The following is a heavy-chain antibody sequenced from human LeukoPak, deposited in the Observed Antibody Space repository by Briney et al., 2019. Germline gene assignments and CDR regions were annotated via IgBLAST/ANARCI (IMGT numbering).Heavy chain of an antibody. CDR2: VYDRGNL. J-gene: IGHJ4*02. D-gene: IGHD2-2*01. Sequence: SETLSLTCTVSGGSISSNTWWSWVRQTPGKGLEWIGQVYDRGNLDYNPSLKSRVTISLDKSKNQFSLNLNSVTAADTAVYYCASSTDPLVVPAAKTYYFDYWGQGTLVTVSS. CDR1: GGSISSNTW. CDR3: ASSTDPLVVPAAKTYYFDY. V-gene: IGHV4-4*02.